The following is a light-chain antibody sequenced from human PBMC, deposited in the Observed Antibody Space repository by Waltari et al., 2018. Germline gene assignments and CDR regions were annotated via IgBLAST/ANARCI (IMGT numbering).Light chain of an antibody. Sequence: QSALTQPASVSGSPGQSITISCTGTSSHVESYNLFSWYQQHPGKAPKVMIYEVNKRPPGVSNRLSGSKSGNTATLTISGLQAEDEADYYCCSYAGSTTYVFGTGTRVTVL. CDR2: EVN. CDR1: SSHVESYNL. CDR3: CSYAGSTTYV. J-gene: IGLJ1*01. V-gene: IGLV2-23*02.